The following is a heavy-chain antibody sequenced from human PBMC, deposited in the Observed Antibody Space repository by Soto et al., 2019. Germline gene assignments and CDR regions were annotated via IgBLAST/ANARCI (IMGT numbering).Heavy chain of an antibody. CDR3: AREISVAGGHFDY. Sequence: EVQLVESGGGLVQPGGSLRLSCTASGLTFSSYGMNWVRQAPGKGLEWVSSISSSSSTIYYADSVRGRFTISRDNAKNSLYLQMNSLRDEDTAVYYCAREISVAGGHFDYWGQGTLVTVSS. D-gene: IGHD6-19*01. J-gene: IGHJ4*02. V-gene: IGHV3-48*02. CDR2: ISSSSSTI. CDR1: GLTFSSYG.